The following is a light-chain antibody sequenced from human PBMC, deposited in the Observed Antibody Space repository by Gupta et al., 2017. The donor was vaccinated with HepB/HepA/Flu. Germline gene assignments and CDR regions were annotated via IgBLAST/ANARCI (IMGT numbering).Light chain of an antibody. CDR3: QQRNYWPVT. CDR2: DAS. CDR1: QDVSGF. J-gene: IGKJ3*01. Sequence: EIVLTQSPATLSLSPGERATLSCTASQDVSGFLAWYQQRPGQAPRLLIYDASKRATGIPDRFSGSGSGTHFSLTIDSLGPEDFAVYYCQQRNYWPVTFGHGTRVDIK. V-gene: IGKV3D-11*01.